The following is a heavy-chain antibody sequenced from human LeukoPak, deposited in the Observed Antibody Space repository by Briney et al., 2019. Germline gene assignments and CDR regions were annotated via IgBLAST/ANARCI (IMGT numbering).Heavy chain of an antibody. J-gene: IGHJ6*03. V-gene: IGHV1-69*06. CDR3: ARDIVVVPAAMRYYYYYMDV. CDR1: GGTFSSYA. D-gene: IGHD2-2*01. CDR2: IIPIFGTA. Sequence: SVKVSCKASGGTFSSYAISWVRQAPGQGLEWMRRIIPIFGTANYAQKFQGRVTITADKSTSTAYMELSSLRSEDTAVYYCARDIVVVPAAMRYYYYYMDVWGKGTTVTVSS.